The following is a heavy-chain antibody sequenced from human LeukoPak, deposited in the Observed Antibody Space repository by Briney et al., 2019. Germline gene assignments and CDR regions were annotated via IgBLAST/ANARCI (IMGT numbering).Heavy chain of an antibody. Sequence: ASVKVSCKTSGYTFTKYNVIWVRQAPGQGLEWMGWISTYNGHTNYAEKFQGRVTMTTDTSTTTAYMEMRSLKSDDAAVYYCARESLCSSTSCYRHWGQGTLVIVSA. CDR3: ARESLCSSTSCYRH. J-gene: IGHJ4*02. CDR2: ISTYNGHT. CDR1: GYTFTKYN. V-gene: IGHV1-18*01. D-gene: IGHD2-2*01.